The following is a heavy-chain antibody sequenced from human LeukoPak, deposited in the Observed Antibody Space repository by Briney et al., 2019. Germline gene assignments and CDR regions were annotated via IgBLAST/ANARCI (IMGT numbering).Heavy chain of an antibody. CDR1: GGSISSYY. CDR3: ARSGVGANSFDY. D-gene: IGHD1-26*01. CDR2: IYYSGST. V-gene: IGHV4-59*01. Sequence: SETLSLTCTVSGGSISSYYWSWIRQPPGKGLEWIGYIYYSGSTNYNPSLKSRVTISVDTSKNQFSLKLSSVTAADTAVYYWARSGVGANSFDYWGQGTLVTVSS. J-gene: IGHJ4*02.